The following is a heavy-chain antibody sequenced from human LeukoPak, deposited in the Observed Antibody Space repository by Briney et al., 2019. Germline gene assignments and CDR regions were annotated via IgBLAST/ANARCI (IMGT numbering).Heavy chain of an antibody. J-gene: IGHJ4*02. CDR2: IYTSGST. CDR1: GGSFSNYY. CDR3: ASGPGWYPFDY. Sequence: SETLSLTCAVYGGSFSNYYWSWIRQPAGKGLEWIGRIYTSGSTNYNPSLKSRVTISVDTSKNQFSLKLSSVTAADTAVYYCASGPGWYPFDYWGQGTLVTVSS. V-gene: IGHV4-59*10. D-gene: IGHD6-19*01.